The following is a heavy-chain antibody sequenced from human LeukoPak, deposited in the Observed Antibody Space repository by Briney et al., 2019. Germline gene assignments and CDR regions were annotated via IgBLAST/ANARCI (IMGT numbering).Heavy chain of an antibody. D-gene: IGHD6-19*01. Sequence: PSETLSLTCTVSGGSISSGGYYWSWIRQHPGKGLEWIGYIYYSGSTYYNPSLKSRVTISVDTSKNQFSLKLSSVTAADTAVYYCARASEKMSLDIAVAGIDYWGQGTLVTVSS. CDR3: ARASEKMSLDIAVAGIDY. CDR1: GGSISSGGYY. V-gene: IGHV4-31*03. J-gene: IGHJ4*02. CDR2: IYYSGST.